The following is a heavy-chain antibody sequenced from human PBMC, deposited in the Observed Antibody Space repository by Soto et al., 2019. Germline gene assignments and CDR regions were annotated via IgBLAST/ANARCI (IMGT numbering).Heavy chain of an antibody. Sequence: ASVKVSCKVSGSTLTELSMHWVRQAPGKGLEWMGGFDPEDGETIYAQKFQGRVTMTEDTSTATAYMELSRLRSEDTAVYYCATDLGGCSGGSCYGPFDYWGQGALVTVSS. CDR2: FDPEDGET. V-gene: IGHV1-24*01. CDR1: GSTLTELS. J-gene: IGHJ4*02. CDR3: ATDLGGCSGGSCYGPFDY. D-gene: IGHD2-15*01.